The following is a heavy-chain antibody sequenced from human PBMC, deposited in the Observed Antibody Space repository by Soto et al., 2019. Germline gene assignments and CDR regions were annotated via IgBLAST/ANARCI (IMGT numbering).Heavy chain of an antibody. CDR3: VRVGMGIGNHFVS. CDR2: IHYSGRT. Sequence: PSETLSLTCSVSNGSISGFYWTWIRQPPGKILEWIGYIHYSGRTDYNPSLTSRATMSVDTSKNQFSLNLKSITAADTAVYYCVRVGMGIGNHFVSWGRGTMVTV. D-gene: IGHD1-26*01. J-gene: IGHJ4*02. CDR1: NGSISGFY. V-gene: IGHV4-59*12.